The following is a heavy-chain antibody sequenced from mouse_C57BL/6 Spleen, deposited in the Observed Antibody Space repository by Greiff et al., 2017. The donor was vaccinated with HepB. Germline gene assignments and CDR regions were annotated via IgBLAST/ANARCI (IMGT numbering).Heavy chain of an antibody. D-gene: IGHD1-1*01. Sequence: VQLQQSGAELVKPGASVKLSCKASGYTFTSYWMQWVKQRPGQGLEWIGEIDPSDSYTNYNQKFKGKATLTVDTSSSTAYMQLSSLTSEDSAVYDCARPLLRGTMDYWGQGTSVTVSS. CDR2: IDPSDSYT. J-gene: IGHJ4*01. CDR3: ARPLLRGTMDY. CDR1: GYTFTSYW. V-gene: IGHV1-50*01.